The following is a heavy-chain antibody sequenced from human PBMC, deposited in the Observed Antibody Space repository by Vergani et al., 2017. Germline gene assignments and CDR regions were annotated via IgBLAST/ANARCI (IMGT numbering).Heavy chain of an antibody. Sequence: EVQLVETGGGLIQPGGSLRLSCAASGFTVSSNYMSWVRQAPGKGLEWVSVIYSGGSTYYADSVKGRFTISRDNSKNTLYLQMNSLRAADTAVYYCARERVGVGLLWFGEFDYWGQGTLVTVSS. CDR3: ARERVGVGLLWFGEFDY. D-gene: IGHD3-10*01. CDR2: IYSGGST. V-gene: IGHV3-53*02. CDR1: GFTVSSNY. J-gene: IGHJ4*02.